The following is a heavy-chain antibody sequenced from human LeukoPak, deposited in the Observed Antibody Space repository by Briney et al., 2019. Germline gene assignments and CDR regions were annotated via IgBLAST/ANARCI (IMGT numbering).Heavy chain of an antibody. J-gene: IGHJ6*02. CDR1: GFTFSSYA. CDR3: AKDQGSYGMDV. V-gene: IGHV3-23*01. CDR2: VSGSGAKT. Sequence: PGGSLRLSCAASGFTFSSYAMNWVRQAPGKGLQWVSAVSGSGAKTYYADSVKGRFTISRDNSKNTLYLQMNRLRAEDTAVYYCAKDQGSYGMDVWGQGTTVTVSS.